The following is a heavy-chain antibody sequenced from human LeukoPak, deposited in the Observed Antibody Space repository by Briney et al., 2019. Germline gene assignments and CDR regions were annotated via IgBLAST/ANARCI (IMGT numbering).Heavy chain of an antibody. V-gene: IGHV1-46*01. CDR1: GYTFIDYY. D-gene: IGHD3-22*01. CDR3: ARRYYDSSGHSYGYYFDY. J-gene: IGHJ4*02. Sequence: ASVKVSCKASGYTFIDYYMHWVRQAPGQGLEWMGIINPRGGSTIYAQDFQRRVTLTRDTSTSTVYMELSSLRSEDTAVYYCARRYYDSSGHSYGYYFDYWGQGTLVTVSS. CDR2: INPRGGST.